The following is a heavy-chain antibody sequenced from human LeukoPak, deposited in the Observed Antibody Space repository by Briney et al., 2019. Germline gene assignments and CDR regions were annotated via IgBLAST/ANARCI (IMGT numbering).Heavy chain of an antibody. J-gene: IGHJ4*02. CDR1: GYSFTSHW. D-gene: IGHD6-19*01. CDR2: IYPGDSDT. V-gene: IGHV5-51*01. Sequence: GESLQISCKGSGYSFTSHWIAWVRQMPGKGLEWMGIIYPGDSDTRYSPSFQGQVTISADKSISTAYLQWSSLKASDTAMYYCARKSYSSGWFFDYWGQGTLVTVSS. CDR3: ARKSYSSGWFFDY.